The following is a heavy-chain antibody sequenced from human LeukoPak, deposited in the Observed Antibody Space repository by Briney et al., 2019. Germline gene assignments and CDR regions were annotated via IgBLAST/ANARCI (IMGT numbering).Heavy chain of an antibody. CDR3: AKDLSPAAA. J-gene: IGHJ5*02. CDR1: GFTFSSYS. D-gene: IGHD6-25*01. CDR2: ISSSSSTI. Sequence: GGSLRLSCAASGFTFSSYSMNWVRQAPGKGLEWVSYISSSSSTIYYADSVKGRFTISRDNSQNTVSLQMNNLRDEDTAVYYCAKDLSPAAAWGQGTLVTVSS. V-gene: IGHV3-48*02.